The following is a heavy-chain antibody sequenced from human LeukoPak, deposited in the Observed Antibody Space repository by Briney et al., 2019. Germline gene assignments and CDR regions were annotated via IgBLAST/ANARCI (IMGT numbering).Heavy chain of an antibody. J-gene: IGHJ5*02. CDR1: GYTFTSYG. CDR3: ARGYSGYDPAPIQYWFDP. CDR2: ISAYNGNT. Sequence: ASVKVSCKASGYTFTSYGISWVRQAPGQGLEWMGWISAYNGNTNYAQKLQGRVTMTTDTSTSTAYMELRSLRSDDTAVYYCARGYSGYDPAPIQYWFDPGAREPWSPSPQ. D-gene: IGHD5-12*01. V-gene: IGHV1-18*01.